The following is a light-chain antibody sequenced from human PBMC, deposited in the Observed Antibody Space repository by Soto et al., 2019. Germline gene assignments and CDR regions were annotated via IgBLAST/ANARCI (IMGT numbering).Light chain of an antibody. J-gene: IGLJ1*01. CDR3: CSYAGSSTFV. V-gene: IGLV2-23*01. CDR1: SSDVGSYNL. CDR2: EGS. Sequence: SAITQPASVSGSPGQSITISCTGTSSDVGSYNLVSWYQQHPGKAPKLMIYEGSKRPSGVSNRFSGSKSGNTASLTISGLQAEDEADYYCCSYAGSSTFVFGTGTKVTVL.